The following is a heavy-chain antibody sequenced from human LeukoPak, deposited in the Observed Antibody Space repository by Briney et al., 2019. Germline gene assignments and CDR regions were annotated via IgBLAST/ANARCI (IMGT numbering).Heavy chain of an antibody. CDR2: ISSSSSTI. V-gene: IGHV3-48*04. CDR1: GFTFSSYS. Sequence: GGSLRLSCAASGFTFSSYSMNWVRQAPGKGLEWVSYISSSSSTIYYADSVKGRFTISRDNAKNSLYLQMNSLRAEDTAVYYCARQWYYYDSSGYYYDAFGIWGQGTMVTVSS. J-gene: IGHJ3*02. CDR3: ARQWYYYDSSGYYYDAFGI. D-gene: IGHD3-22*01.